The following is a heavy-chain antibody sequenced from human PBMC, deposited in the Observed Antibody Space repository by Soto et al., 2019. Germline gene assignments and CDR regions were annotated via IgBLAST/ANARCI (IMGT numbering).Heavy chain of an antibody. Sequence: PSETLSLTCAVYGGSFRGYYWSWSRQPPGKGLEWIGYIYYSGSTNYNPSLKSRVTISVDTSKNQFSLKLSSVTAADTAVYYCARVQLGNFYNWFDPWGQGTLVTVSS. J-gene: IGHJ5*02. V-gene: IGHV4-59*01. D-gene: IGHD5-18*01. CDR2: IYYSGST. CDR3: ARVQLGNFYNWFDP. CDR1: GGSFRGYY.